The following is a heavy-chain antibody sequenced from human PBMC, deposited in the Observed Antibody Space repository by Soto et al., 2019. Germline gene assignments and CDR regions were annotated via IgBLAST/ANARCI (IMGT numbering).Heavy chain of an antibody. Sequence: GGSLRLSCAASGFTFSSYGMHWVRQAPGKGLEWVAVISYDGSNKYYADSVKGRFTISRDNSKNTLYLQMNSLRAEDTAVYYCAKEQAAATYWYFDLWGRGTLVTVSS. J-gene: IGHJ2*01. CDR2: ISYDGSNK. CDR3: AKEQAAATYWYFDL. D-gene: IGHD6-13*01. CDR1: GFTFSSYG. V-gene: IGHV3-30*18.